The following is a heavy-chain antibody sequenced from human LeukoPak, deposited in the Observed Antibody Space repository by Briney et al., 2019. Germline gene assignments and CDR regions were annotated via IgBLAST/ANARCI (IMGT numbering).Heavy chain of an antibody. Sequence: GASVKVSCQVSGYTLTELSIHWVRQAPGKGLEWMGGFDPEDGETIYAQKFQGRVTMTEDTSTDTAYMELSSLRSEDTAVYYCATTPITPPYYYYYYMDVWGKGTTVTVSS. CDR3: ATTPITPPYYYYYYMDV. CDR1: GYTLTELS. V-gene: IGHV1-24*01. CDR2: FDPEDGET. J-gene: IGHJ6*03. D-gene: IGHD5-24*01.